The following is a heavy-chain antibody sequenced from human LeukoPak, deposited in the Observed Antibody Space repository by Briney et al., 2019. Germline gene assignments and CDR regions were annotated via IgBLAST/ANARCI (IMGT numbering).Heavy chain of an antibody. CDR3: ARAPGGYDFYRAAEFDY. V-gene: IGHV3-20*04. J-gene: IGHJ4*02. D-gene: IGHD5-12*01. CDR2: INWNGGST. CDR1: GFTFDDYG. Sequence: GGSLRLSCAASGFTFDDYGMSWVRHAPGKGLEWVSGINWNGGSTGYADSVKGRFTISRDNAKNSLYLQMNSLRAEDTALYCCARAPGGYDFYRAAEFDYWGQGTLVTVSS.